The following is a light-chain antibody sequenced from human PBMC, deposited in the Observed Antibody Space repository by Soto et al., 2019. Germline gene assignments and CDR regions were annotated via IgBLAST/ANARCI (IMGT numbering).Light chain of an antibody. CDR1: RSNIGSNT. CDR2: SNN. Sequence: QSVLTHPPSASGTPGQRVTISCSGSRSNIGSNTVNWYQQLPGTAPKLLIYSNNQRPSGVPDRFSGSKSGTSASLAISGLQSEDEADYYCAAWDDSLNGVVFGGGTQLTVL. CDR3: AAWDDSLNGVV. J-gene: IGLJ2*01. V-gene: IGLV1-44*01.